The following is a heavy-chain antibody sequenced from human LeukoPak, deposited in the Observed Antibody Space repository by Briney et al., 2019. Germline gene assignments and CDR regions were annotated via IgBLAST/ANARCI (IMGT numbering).Heavy chain of an antibody. V-gene: IGHV3-48*04. D-gene: IGHD3-16*02. Sequence: AGGSLRLSCAASGFTFSSYSMNWVRQAPGKGLEWVSYISSSSSTIYYADSVKGRFTISRDNAKNSLYLQMNSLRAEDTAVYYCARDWAVTFGGVIVDIHAFDIWGQGTMVTVSS. CDR1: GFTFSSYS. CDR3: ARDWAVTFGGVIVDIHAFDI. J-gene: IGHJ3*02. CDR2: ISSSSSTI.